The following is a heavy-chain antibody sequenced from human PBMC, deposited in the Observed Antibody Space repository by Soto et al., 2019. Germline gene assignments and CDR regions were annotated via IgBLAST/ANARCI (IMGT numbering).Heavy chain of an antibody. J-gene: IGHJ5*02. CDR1: GGSITSHNY. V-gene: IGHV4-4*02. Sequence: QVQLQESGPGLVKSSETVFLTCAVSGGSITSHNYWSWIRHPPGQGLEWIGEIYHSGSANYNPSLKSRIIMSVDKSKNQFSLKLNSVTAADTAVYYCVRGSTTVVTPNWFDPWGQGALVTVSS. CDR3: VRGSTTVVTPNWFDP. D-gene: IGHD4-17*01. CDR2: IYHSGSA.